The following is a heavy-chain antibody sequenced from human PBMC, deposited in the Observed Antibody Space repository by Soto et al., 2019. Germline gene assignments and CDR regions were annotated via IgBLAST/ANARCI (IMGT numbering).Heavy chain of an antibody. V-gene: IGHV4-4*07. J-gene: IGHJ5*02. CDR3: VRDGTKTLRDWFDP. D-gene: IGHD1-1*01. CDR2: IYATGTT. Sequence: KPSETLSLTCTVSGASISCFCWSWIRKSAGKGLEWIGRIYATGTTDYNPSLKSRVMMSVDTSKKQFSLKLRSVTAADTAVYYCVRDGTKTLRDWFDPWGQGISVTVSS. CDR1: GASISCFC.